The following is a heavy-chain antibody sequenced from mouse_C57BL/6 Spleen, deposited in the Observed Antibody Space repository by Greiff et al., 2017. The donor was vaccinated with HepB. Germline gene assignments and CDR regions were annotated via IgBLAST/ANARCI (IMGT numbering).Heavy chain of an antibody. V-gene: IGHV2-5*01. D-gene: IGHD1-1*01. J-gene: IGHJ1*03. CDR1: GFSLTSYG. CDR3: AKNRGVVEYFDV. Sequence: VKLVESGPGLVQPSQSLSITCTVSGFSLTSYGVHWVRQSPGKGLEWLGVIWRGGSTDYNAAFMSRLSITKDNSKSQVFFKMNSLQADDTAIYYCAKNRGVVEYFDVWGTGTTVTVSS. CDR2: IWRGGST.